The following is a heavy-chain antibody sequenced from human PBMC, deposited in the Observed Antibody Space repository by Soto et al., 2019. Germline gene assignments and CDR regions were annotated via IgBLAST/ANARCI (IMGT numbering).Heavy chain of an antibody. CDR2: IYYSGST. CDR3: ARGNSYSSSQVYV. Sequence: PSETLSLTCTVSGGSISSGGYYWSWIRQHPGKGLEWIGYIYYSGSTYYNPSLKSRVTISVDTSKNQFSLKLSSVTAADTAVYYCARGNSYSSSQVYVWDQGTLVTVSS. V-gene: IGHV4-31*03. CDR1: GGSISSGGYY. D-gene: IGHD6-6*01. J-gene: IGHJ4*02.